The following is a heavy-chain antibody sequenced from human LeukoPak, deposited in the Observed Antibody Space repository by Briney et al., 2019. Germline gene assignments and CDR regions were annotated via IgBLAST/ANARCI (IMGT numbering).Heavy chain of an antibody. V-gene: IGHV3-23*01. D-gene: IGHD4-17*01. CDR1: GFTLGTYD. J-gene: IGHJ4*02. CDR3: SKKGQSEDYGKPG. Sequence: GGSLRLSCAASGFTLGTYDMYWVRQAPGKGLECVSSISRSGGSTYYADSVKGRFTISRDNSKDTLYLQMSSLRADDTAVYYCSKKGQSEDYGKPGWGQGTLVTVSS. CDR2: ISRSGGST.